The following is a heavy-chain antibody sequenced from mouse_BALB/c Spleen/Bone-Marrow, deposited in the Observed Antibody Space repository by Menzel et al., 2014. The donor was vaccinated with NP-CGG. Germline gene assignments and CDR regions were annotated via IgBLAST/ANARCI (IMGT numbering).Heavy chain of an antibody. CDR3: ARGGRYDGAWFAY. J-gene: IGHJ3*01. D-gene: IGHD2-14*01. CDR2: ISPYNDGT. CDR1: GYTFTSYV. Sequence: EVKLMESGPELVKPGASVKMSCKASGYTFTSYVMHWVKQKPGQGLEWIGYISPYNDGTKYNERFKGKATLTSDKSSSTAYMELSSLTSEDSAVYYCARGGRYDGAWFAYWGQGTLVTVSA. V-gene: IGHV1-14*01.